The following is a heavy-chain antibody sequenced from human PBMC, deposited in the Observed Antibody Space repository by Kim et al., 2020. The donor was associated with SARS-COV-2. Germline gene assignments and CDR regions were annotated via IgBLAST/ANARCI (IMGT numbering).Heavy chain of an antibody. V-gene: IGHV4-39*01. CDR2: IYYSGST. D-gene: IGHD6-13*01. CDR1: GGSISSSSYY. Sequence: SETLSLTCTVSGGSISSSSYYWGWIRQPPGKGLEWIGSIYYSGSTYYNPSLKSRVTISVDTSKNQFSLKLSSVTAADTAVYYCARLGYSSSEGWFDPWGQGTLVTVSS. CDR3: ARLGYSSSEGWFDP. J-gene: IGHJ5*02.